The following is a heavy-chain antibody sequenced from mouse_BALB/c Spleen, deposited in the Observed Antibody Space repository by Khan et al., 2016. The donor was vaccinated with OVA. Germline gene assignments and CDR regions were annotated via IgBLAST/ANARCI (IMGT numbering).Heavy chain of an antibody. CDR3: TRRTYDGYYDY. V-gene: IGHV1S137*01. CDR1: GYTFTDYA. J-gene: IGHJ2*01. CDR2: ISTYSGNT. Sequence: QVQLQQSGPELVRPGVSVKISCKGSGYTFTDYAMHWVKQSHAKSLEWIGLISTYSGNTNYKQKFKGKATMPVDKSSSTAYMVLARLTSEDSAIYYCTRRTYDGYYDYWGQGTTLTVSS. D-gene: IGHD2-3*01.